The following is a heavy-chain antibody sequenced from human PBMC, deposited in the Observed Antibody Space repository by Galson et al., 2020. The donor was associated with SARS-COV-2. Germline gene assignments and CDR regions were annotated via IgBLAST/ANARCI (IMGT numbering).Heavy chain of an antibody. D-gene: IGHD6-19*01. Sequence: SETLSLTCADYGGNFSGYYWSWISQHPGKGLEWMGEINHSGRTNYNPSLKSRVTISVDTSKNQFSLKLSSVTAADTAVYYCARSLRWLVNFDYLGQGTLVTVSS. J-gene: IGHJ4*02. V-gene: IGHV4-34*01. CDR2: INHSGRT. CDR3: ARSLRWLVNFDY. CDR1: GGNFSGYY.